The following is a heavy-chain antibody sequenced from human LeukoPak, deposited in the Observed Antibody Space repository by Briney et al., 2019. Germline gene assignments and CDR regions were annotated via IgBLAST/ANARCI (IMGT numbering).Heavy chain of an antibody. CDR3: AKGPIAAAEGGRPAYFQH. J-gene: IGHJ1*01. Sequence: PGGSLRLSWAASGFTFSSYAMSWVRQAPGKGPEWVSAISGSGGSTYYADSVKGRFTISRDNSKNTLYLQMNSPRAEDTAVYYCAKGPIAAAEGGRPAYFQHWGQGTLVTVSS. V-gene: IGHV3-23*01. D-gene: IGHD6-13*01. CDR1: GFTFSSYA. CDR2: ISGSGGST.